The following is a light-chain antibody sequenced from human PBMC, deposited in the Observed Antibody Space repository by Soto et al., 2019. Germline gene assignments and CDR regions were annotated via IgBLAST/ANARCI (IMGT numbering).Light chain of an antibody. Sequence: PGERVTLSCRASQSVSSSYLTWYQQKPGQAPRLLIYGASTRATGIPARFSGSGSGTDFTLTISSLQPEDFAVYYCQQDYNLPPLPFGQGTKLEIK. V-gene: IGKV3D-7*01. CDR3: QQDYNLPPLP. CDR1: QSVSSSY. J-gene: IGKJ2*01. CDR2: GAS.